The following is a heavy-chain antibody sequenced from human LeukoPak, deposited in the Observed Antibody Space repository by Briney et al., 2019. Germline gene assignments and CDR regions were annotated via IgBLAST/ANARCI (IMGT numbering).Heavy chain of an antibody. CDR1: GFTFSSSG. D-gene: IGHD6-13*01. V-gene: IGHV3-23*01. J-gene: IGHJ3*01. CDR2: ISGSDDTT. Sequence: PGGSLRLSCAASGFTFSSSGVSWVRQAPGKGLEWVSSISGSDDTTCYADSVKGRFTISRDNSKNTLYLQMNSLRAEDTAVYYCANNRYSSRWRGAFDVWGQGTMVTVSS. CDR3: ANNRYSSRWRGAFDV.